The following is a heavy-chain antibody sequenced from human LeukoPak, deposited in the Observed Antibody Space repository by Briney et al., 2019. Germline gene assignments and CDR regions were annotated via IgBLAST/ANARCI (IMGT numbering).Heavy chain of an antibody. CDR3: ARDLPGSSWYALDS. CDR2: ISGTGSV. CDR1: GFSLSTLN. D-gene: IGHD6-13*01. V-gene: IGHV3-69-1*01. Sequence: GGSLRLSCAASGFSLSTLNMNWVRQAPGKGLEWVSCISGTGSVYYAASARGRFTISRDNAGNSLFLQLNSLRTEDTAVYFCARDLPGSSWYALDSWGQGTLVTVSS. J-gene: IGHJ5*01.